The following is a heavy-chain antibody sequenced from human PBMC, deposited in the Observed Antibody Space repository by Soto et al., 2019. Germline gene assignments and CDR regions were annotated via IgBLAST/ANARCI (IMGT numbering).Heavy chain of an antibody. D-gene: IGHD5-18*01. V-gene: IGHV4-31*11. Sequence: SETLSLTCAVSGGSIISASYSWNWIRQSPGRGLEWIGHIYSSGSTYYNPSLKSRVSISVDTSNNQFSLKLTSVTAADTAVYFCAREDAALIERGSAAWGKEILSPSPQ. CDR3: AREDAALIERGSAA. CDR1: GGSIISASYS. J-gene: IGHJ5*02. CDR2: IYSSGST.